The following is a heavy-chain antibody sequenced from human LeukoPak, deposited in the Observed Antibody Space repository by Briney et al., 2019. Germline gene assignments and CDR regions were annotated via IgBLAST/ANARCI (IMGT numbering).Heavy chain of an antibody. J-gene: IGHJ4*02. V-gene: IGHV3-11*06. CDR1: GFTFSDYY. CDR2: ISSGGGST. Sequence: KTGGSLRLSCAASGFTFSDYYMSWIRQAPGKGLEWVSYISSGGGSTIYADSVMGRFTISRDKAKNTLYLQMNSLRVEDTAVYYCARDRGGSGPTTTDYWGQGTLVTVSS. D-gene: IGHD6-19*01. CDR3: ARDRGGSGPTTTDY.